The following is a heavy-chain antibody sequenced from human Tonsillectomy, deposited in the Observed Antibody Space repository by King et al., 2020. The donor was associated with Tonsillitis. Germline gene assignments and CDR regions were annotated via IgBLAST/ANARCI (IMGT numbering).Heavy chain of an antibody. CDR2: ISTSSSYK. J-gene: IGHJ2*01. Sequence: VQLVESGGGLVKPGGSLRLSCGASGFTFSDYDMSWIRQAPGKGLEWVSYISTSSSYKNYADSVKGLFTISRDNAKNSLYLQMNSLRVEDTAVYYCARAPYRNWYFDLWGRGTLVTVSS. V-gene: IGHV3-11*05. CDR1: GFTFSDYD. D-gene: IGHD4-11*01. CDR3: ARAPYRNWYFDL.